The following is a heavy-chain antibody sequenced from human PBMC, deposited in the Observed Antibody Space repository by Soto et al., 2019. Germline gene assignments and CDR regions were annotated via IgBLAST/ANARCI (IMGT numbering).Heavy chain of an antibody. CDR1: GGSISSGGYY. Sequence: QVQLQESGPGLVKPSQTLSLTCTVSGGSISSGGYYWSWIRQHPGKGLEWIGYIYYSGSTYYNPSLKSRVTRSVDTSKNQCALKLSSVTAADTAVYYCARGFPTIRAGGWFDPWGQGTLVTVSS. CDR2: IYYSGST. J-gene: IGHJ5*02. CDR3: ARGFPTIRAGGWFDP. D-gene: IGHD1-26*01. V-gene: IGHV4-31*03.